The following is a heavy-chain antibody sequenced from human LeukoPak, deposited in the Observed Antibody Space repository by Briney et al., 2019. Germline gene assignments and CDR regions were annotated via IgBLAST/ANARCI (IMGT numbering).Heavy chain of an antibody. CDR2: TYQRSKWYN. J-gene: IGHJ4*02. CDR3: ARSPSPYSSGWYFDY. Sequence: SQTLSPTCAISGDSVSINSAAWNWIRQSPSRGLEWLGRTYQRSKWYNDYAVSVKSRITINPDISKNQFSLQLNSVTPEDTAVYYCARSPSPYSSGWYFDYWGQGTLVTVSS. CDR1: GDSVSINSAA. V-gene: IGHV6-1*01. D-gene: IGHD6-19*01.